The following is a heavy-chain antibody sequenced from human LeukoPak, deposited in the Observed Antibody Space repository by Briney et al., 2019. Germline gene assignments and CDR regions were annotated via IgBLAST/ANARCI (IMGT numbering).Heavy chain of an antibody. CDR2: IYYSGST. CDR3: ARTLDIVLLSALGGAFDI. CDR1: GGCISSSSYF. D-gene: IGHD2-2*03. J-gene: IGHJ3*02. V-gene: IGHV4-39*01. Sequence: PSETLSLTCTVSGGCISSSSYFWVWIRQPPGKGLEWIGSIYYSGSTDYNPSLKSRVTISVDTSKNQFSLKLSSVTAADTAVYYCARTLDIVLLSALGGAFDIWGQGTMVTVSS.